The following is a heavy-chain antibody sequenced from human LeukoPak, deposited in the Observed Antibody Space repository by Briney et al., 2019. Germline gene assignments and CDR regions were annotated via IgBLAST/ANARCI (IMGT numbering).Heavy chain of an antibody. CDR2: IYSGGST. V-gene: IGHV3-66*01. CDR1: EFSVGSNY. D-gene: IGHD5-24*01. Sequence: GGSLRLYCAASEFSVGSNYMTWVREAPGKGLEWVSLIYSGGSTYYADSVKGRFTISRDNSKNTLYLQMNSLRAEDTAVYYCARDNHGRWLQLGYFDYWGQGTLVTVSS. J-gene: IGHJ4*02. CDR3: ARDNHGRWLQLGYFDY.